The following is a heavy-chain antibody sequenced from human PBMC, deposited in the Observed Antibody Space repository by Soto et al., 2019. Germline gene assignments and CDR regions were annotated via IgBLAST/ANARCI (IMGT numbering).Heavy chain of an antibody. CDR1: GGTFRTAA. Sequence: QVHLEQSGAEVKKPGSSVKVSCKASGGTFRTAAISWVLQAPGQGLEWRGGIMPVFRTPDYAQKFQGRVTITADESTSTAYMELSGLRSDDTAVYYCARDNDRPQLGGNYYYILDVWGQGTTITVSS. CDR3: ARDNDRPQLGGNYYYILDV. D-gene: IGHD2-8*01. V-gene: IGHV1-69*12. J-gene: IGHJ6*02. CDR2: IMPVFRTP.